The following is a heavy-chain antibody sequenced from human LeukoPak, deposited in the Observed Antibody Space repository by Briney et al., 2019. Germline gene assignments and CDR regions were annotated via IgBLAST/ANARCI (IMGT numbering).Heavy chain of an antibody. D-gene: IGHD6-6*01. CDR2: INSDGSST. Sequence: GGSLRLSCAASGFTFTAYWMHWVRQVPGKGLMWVSRINSDGSSTTYADSVKGRFTISRDNAENTLYLQMNGLRVEDTAVYYCATALIAAIDYWGQGTLVAVSS. V-gene: IGHV3-74*01. CDR3: ATALIAAIDY. CDR1: GFTFTAYW. J-gene: IGHJ4*02.